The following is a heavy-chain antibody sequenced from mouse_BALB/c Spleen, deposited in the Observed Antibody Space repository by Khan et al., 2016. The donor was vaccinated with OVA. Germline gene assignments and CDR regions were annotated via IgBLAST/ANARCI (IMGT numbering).Heavy chain of an antibody. CDR1: GYSITSGYG. CDR3: ARTAVIKY. Sequence: EVQLLESGPGLVKPSQSLTLTCTVTGYSITSGYGWNWIRQFPGNKLEWMGYISCSGSTNYNPSLKSRISFTRDTSKNQFFLQLTTVTYEDTATYYCARTAVIKYWGQGTTLTVSS. J-gene: IGHJ2*01. V-gene: IGHV3-2*02. CDR2: ISCSGST. D-gene: IGHD1-2*01.